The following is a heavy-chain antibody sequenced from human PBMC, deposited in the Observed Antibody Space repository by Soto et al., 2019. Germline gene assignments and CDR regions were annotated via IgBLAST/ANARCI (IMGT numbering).Heavy chain of an antibody. CDR2: IYYSGST. CDR1: GGSISSGGYY. V-gene: IGHV4-31*03. Sequence: PSETLSLTCTVSGGSISSGGYYWSWIRQHPGKGLEWIGYIYYSGSTYYNPSLKSRVTISVDTSKNQFSLKLSSVTAADTAVYYCARVVSRDGSSDYYYGMDVWGQGTTVTVSS. D-gene: IGHD3-22*01. CDR3: ARVVSRDGSSDYYYGMDV. J-gene: IGHJ6*02.